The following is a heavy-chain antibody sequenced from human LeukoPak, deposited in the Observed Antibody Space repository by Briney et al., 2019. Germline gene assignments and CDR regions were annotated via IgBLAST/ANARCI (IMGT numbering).Heavy chain of an antibody. J-gene: IGHJ4*02. CDR1: GFTFSSYA. V-gene: IGHV3-23*01. D-gene: IGHD3-10*01. CDR2: ISGSGGST. Sequence: PGGSLRLSCAASGFTFSSYAMSWVRQAPGKGLEWVSAISGSGGSTYYADSVKGRFTISRDNSKNTLYLQMNSLRAEDTAVYYCAKRVSMSTFTMVRGVTDFDYWGQGALVTVSS. CDR3: AKRVSMSTFTMVRGVTDFDY.